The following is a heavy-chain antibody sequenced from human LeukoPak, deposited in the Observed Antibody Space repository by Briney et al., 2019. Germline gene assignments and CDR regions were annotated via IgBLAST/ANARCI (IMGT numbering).Heavy chain of an antibody. CDR2: INPNSGGT. J-gene: IGHJ6*02. Sequence: ASVKVSCKASGYTFTGYYMHWVRQAPGQGLEWMGWINPNSGGTNYAQKFQGRVTMTRDTSISTAYMELSRLRSDDTAVYYCASWCSSTSCPSYYYYGMDVWGQGTTVTVSS. CDR3: ASWCSSTSCPSYYYYGMDV. CDR1: GYTFTGYY. V-gene: IGHV1-2*02. D-gene: IGHD2-2*01.